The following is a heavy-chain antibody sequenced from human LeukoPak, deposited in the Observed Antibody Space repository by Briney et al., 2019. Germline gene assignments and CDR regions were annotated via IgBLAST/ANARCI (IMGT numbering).Heavy chain of an antibody. Sequence: PGGSLRLSCAASGFTFSSYGMHWVRQAPGKGLEWVAVISYDGSNKYYADSVKGRFTISRDNSKNTLYLQMNSLRAEDTAVYYCAKEGRIAAAYYDYWGQGTLVTVSS. CDR3: AKEGRIAAAYYDY. V-gene: IGHV3-30*18. CDR2: ISYDGSNK. CDR1: GFTFSSYG. J-gene: IGHJ4*02. D-gene: IGHD6-13*01.